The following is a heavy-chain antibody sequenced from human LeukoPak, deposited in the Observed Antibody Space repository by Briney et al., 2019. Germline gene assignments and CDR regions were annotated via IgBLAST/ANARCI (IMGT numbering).Heavy chain of an antibody. CDR2: MNPNSGNT. CDR3: ARNTGYCSGGSCPNWFDP. CDR1: VYTFTSYD. D-gene: IGHD2-15*01. V-gene: IGHV1-8*01. Sequence: SLKLSCKPSVYTFTSYDINWVRQATGQGLEWMGWMNPNSGNTGYAQKFQVRVTMTRNTSISTAYMELSSLRSEDTAVYYCARNTGYCSGGSCPNWFDPWGQGTLVTVSS. J-gene: IGHJ5*02.